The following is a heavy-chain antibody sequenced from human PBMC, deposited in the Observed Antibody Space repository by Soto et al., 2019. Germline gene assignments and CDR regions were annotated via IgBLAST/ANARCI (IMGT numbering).Heavy chain of an antibody. Sequence: RRLSCAASGFTFSSYAMSWVRQAPGKGLEWVSAISGSGGSTYYADSVKGRFTISRDNSKNTLYLQMNSLRAEDTAVYYCAKELLWFGELLHYGMDVWGQGTTVTVSS. CDR1: GFTFSSYA. CDR3: AKELLWFGELLHYGMDV. D-gene: IGHD3-10*01. J-gene: IGHJ6*02. CDR2: ISGSGGST. V-gene: IGHV3-23*01.